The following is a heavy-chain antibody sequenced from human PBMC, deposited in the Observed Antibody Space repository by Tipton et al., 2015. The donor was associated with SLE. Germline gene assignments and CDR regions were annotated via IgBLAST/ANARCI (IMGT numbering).Heavy chain of an antibody. Sequence: TLSLTCTVSGGSISSGSYYWSWIRQPAGKRLEWIGRISASGSTTYNPSPRSRVTISVDTAKNQFSLKLSSVAAADTAVYFCTREGPAPPQVWGQGTLVTVSS. V-gene: IGHV4-61*02. CDR2: ISASGST. CDR3: TREGPAPPQV. CDR1: GGSISSGSYY. J-gene: IGHJ4*02.